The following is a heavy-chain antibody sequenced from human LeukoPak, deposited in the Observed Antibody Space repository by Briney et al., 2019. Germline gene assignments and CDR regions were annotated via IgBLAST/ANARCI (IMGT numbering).Heavy chain of an antibody. V-gene: IGHV4-4*07. CDR3: AKGGWLPPDY. Sequence: SETLSPTRPLSGGSISNLSRGWIPHPAGKGLEWMGHVYSTGSTNYNPSLNSLVTISVETAKSPFSLKLSSVTAADTSVYYCAKGGWLPPDYWGQGVLVTVSS. J-gene: IGHJ4*02. D-gene: IGHD3-22*01. CDR2: VYSTGST. CDR1: GGSISNLS.